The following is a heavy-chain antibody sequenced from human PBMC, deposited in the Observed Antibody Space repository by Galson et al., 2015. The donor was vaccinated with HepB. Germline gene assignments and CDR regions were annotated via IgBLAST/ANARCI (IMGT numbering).Heavy chain of an antibody. D-gene: IGHD6-19*01. CDR2: IWHDGSNK. V-gene: IGHV3-30*02. J-gene: IGHJ4*02. CDR1: GFNFRSHG. CDR3: AKVFPEKTDGWYRQALYYFDS. Sequence: SLRLSCAASGFNFRSHGIHWVRQAPGRGLEWVACIWHDGSNKHYADSMKGRFFITRDNSQNTLFLQMNSLRADDTAIYFCAKVFPEKTDGWYRQALYYFDSWGQGTRVTVS.